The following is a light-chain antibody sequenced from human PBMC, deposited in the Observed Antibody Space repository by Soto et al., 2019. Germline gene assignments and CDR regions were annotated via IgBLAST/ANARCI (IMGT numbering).Light chain of an antibody. CDR1: QTVNNY. CDR3: QQRGNWPLT. Sequence: ETVLTQSPATLSLSPGERATLSCRASQTVNNYLAWYQQRPGQAPSLLIYDASNRATGVPARFSGSGSGTDFTLTISSLEPEDFALYYCQQRGNWPLTFGGGTKVEIK. J-gene: IGKJ4*01. CDR2: DAS. V-gene: IGKV3-11*01.